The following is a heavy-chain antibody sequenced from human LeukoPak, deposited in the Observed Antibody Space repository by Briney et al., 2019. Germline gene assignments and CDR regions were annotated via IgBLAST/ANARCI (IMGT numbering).Heavy chain of an antibody. CDR2: ISGSGGST. V-gene: IGHV3-23*01. D-gene: IGHD4-17*01. CDR1: GFTFRSYA. J-gene: IGHJ4*02. Sequence: PGGSLRLSCAASGFTFRSYAMSWVRQAPGKGLEWVSVISGSGGSTYNADSVKGRFTIPRDNSKNTLYLQMNSLRAEDTAVYYCAKHRGNYGDSSLDDYWGQGTLVTVSS. CDR3: AKHRGNYGDSSLDDY.